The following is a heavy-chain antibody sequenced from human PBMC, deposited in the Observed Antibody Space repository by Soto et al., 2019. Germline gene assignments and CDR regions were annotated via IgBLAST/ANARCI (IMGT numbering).Heavy chain of an antibody. J-gene: IGHJ5*02. V-gene: IGHV4-34*01. D-gene: IGHD4-4*01. CDR2: INHSGST. Sequence: QVQLQQWGAGLLKPSETLSLTCAVYGGSFSGYYWSWIRQPPGKGLEWIGEINHSGSTNYNPSLKNRVTISVDTSKNQFSLKLSSVTAADTAVYYCARSAWFYSRSNWFDPWGQGTLVTVSS. CDR1: GGSFSGYY. CDR3: ARSAWFYSRSNWFDP.